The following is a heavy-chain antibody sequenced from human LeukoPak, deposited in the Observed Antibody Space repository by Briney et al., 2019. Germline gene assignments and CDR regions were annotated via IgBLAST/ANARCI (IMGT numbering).Heavy chain of an antibody. Sequence: SETLSLTCTVSGGSISSSSYYWGWIRQPPGKGLEWIGSIYYSGSTYYNSSLKSRVTISVDTSKNQFSLKLSSVTAADTAVYYCARQLGYCSSTSCYADKVDYWGQGTLATVSS. CDR2: IYYSGST. CDR1: GGSISSSSYY. CDR3: ARQLGYCSSTSCYADKVDY. J-gene: IGHJ4*02. V-gene: IGHV4-39*01. D-gene: IGHD2-2*01.